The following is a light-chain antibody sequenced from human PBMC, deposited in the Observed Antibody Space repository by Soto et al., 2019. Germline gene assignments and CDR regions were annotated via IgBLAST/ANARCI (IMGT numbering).Light chain of an antibody. CDR2: NNN. CDR1: NSNIGSNT. CDR3: AAWDDSLNGGV. J-gene: IGLJ1*01. V-gene: IGLV1-44*01. Sequence: QSVLTQPPSASGTPGQRVTISCSGSNSNIGSNTVSWYQQLPGTAPKLLIYNNNQRPSGVPDRFSGSKSGSSASLAISGLQSEDEADYYCAAWDDSLNGGVFGTGTTLTVL.